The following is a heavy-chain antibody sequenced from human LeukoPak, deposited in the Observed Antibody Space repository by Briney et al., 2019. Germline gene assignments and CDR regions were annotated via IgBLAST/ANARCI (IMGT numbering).Heavy chain of an antibody. CDR2: THYSEST. V-gene: IGHV4-59*01. D-gene: IGHD1-26*01. CDR1: GGSISSYY. Sequence: SETLSLTCTVSGGSISSYYWSWIRQPPGKGLEWIGYTHYSESTNYNPSLKSRLTISVDTSKNQFSLKLSSVAAADTAVYYCARVGSYNFDYWGQGTLVTVSS. CDR3: ARVGSYNFDY. J-gene: IGHJ4*02.